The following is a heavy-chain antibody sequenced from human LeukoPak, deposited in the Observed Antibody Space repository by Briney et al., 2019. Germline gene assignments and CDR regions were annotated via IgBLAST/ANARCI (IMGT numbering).Heavy chain of an antibody. J-gene: IGHJ6*02. V-gene: IGHV4-59*01. CDR1: GGSISSYY. CDR3: ARAPFPPNYYYYGMDV. CDR2: IYYSGST. Sequence: SETLSLTCTVSGGSISSYYWSWIRQPPGKGLEWIGYIYYSGSTNYNPSLKSRVTISVDTSKNQFSLKLSSVTAADTAVYYCARAPFPPNYYYYGMDVWGQGTTVTVSS.